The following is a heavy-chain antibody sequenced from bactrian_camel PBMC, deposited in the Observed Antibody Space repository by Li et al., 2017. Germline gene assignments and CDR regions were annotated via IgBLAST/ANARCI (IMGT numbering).Heavy chain of an antibody. CDR3: VTAARDGFGY. Sequence: VQLVESGGGLVQPGGSLRLSCAASEFTFSTTYINWVRQAPGKGLEWISAVDSAGDDTYYSGAVKGRSTICRDNAKNTLFLQMNSLKTGDTAVFYCVTAARDGFGYWGQGTQVTVS. V-gene: IGHV3S6*01. CDR1: EFTFSTTY. J-gene: IGHJ6*01. CDR2: VDSAGDDT.